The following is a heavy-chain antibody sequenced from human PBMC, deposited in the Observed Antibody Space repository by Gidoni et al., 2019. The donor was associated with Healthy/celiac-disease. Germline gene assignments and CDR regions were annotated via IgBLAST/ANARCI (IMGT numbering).Heavy chain of an antibody. CDR2: ISGSGGST. J-gene: IGHJ4*02. Sequence: EVQLLESGGGLVQPGGSLRLSCAASGFTFSSYAMSWVRPAPGKGLEWVSAISGSGGSTYYADSVKGRFTISRDNSKNTLYLQMNSLRAEDTAVYYCAKSGGCSGGSCYSGMLYWGQGTLVTVSS. D-gene: IGHD2-15*01. CDR1: GFTFSSYA. CDR3: AKSGGCSGGSCYSGMLY. V-gene: IGHV3-23*01.